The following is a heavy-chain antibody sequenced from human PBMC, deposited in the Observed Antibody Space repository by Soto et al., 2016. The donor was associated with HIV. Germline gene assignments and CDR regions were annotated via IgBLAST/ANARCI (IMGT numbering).Heavy chain of an antibody. CDR1: GYAFTSYG. D-gene: IGHD3-22*01. V-gene: IGHV1-18*01. Sequence: QFQLVQSGAEVKKRGASVKISCKASGYAFTSYGISWVRQAPGQGLEWLGWISGYNGNAKYAQKLQGRVTMTTDTSTSTAYMELRSLRSDDTAVYYCARDFSRPAFYYDSSGYSPFGSWGQGTLVTVSS. CDR2: ISGYNGNA. J-gene: IGHJ5*02. CDR3: ARDFSRPAFYYDSSGYSPFGS.